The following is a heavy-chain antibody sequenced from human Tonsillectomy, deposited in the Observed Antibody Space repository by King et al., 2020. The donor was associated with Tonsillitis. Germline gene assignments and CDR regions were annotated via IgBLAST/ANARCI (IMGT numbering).Heavy chain of an antibody. J-gene: IGHJ4*02. V-gene: IGHV4-39*02. D-gene: IGHD3-22*01. CDR3: ARGSRLGIYYFDY. Sequence: QLQESGPGLVKPSETLSLTCTVSGGSISSSSYYWGWIRQPPGKGLEWIGSIYYSGSTYYNPSLKSRVTMSVETFNNHVPLKLSSVTAADTAVYYCARGSRLGIYYFDYWGQGTLVTVSS. CDR1: GGSISSSSYY. CDR2: IYYSGST.